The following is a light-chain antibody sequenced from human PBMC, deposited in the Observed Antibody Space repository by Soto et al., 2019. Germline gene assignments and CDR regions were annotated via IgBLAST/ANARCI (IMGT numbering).Light chain of an antibody. CDR1: QSVSSN. Sequence: EIVMTQSPATLSVSPGERATLSCRASQSVSSNLAWYQQKPGQAPRLLIYGASSRATGIPDRFSGSGSGTDFTLTISRLEPEDFAVYYCQQYGSSSVTFGQGTKVDI. J-gene: IGKJ1*01. CDR2: GAS. V-gene: IGKV3-20*01. CDR3: QQYGSSSVT.